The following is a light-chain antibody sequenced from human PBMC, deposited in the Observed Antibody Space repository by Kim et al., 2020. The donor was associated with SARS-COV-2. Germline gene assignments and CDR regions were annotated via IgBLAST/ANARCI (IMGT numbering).Light chain of an antibody. CDR1: ALPKQD. V-gene: IGLV3-25*03. CDR2: KDS. CDR3: QSADSSGTYWV. J-gene: IGLJ3*02. Sequence: SPGQTARITCSGDALPKQDAYWYQQKPGQASVLVLYKDSERPSGIPERFSGSSSGTTVTLTISGVQAEDEADYYCQSADSSGTYWVFGGGTKLTVL.